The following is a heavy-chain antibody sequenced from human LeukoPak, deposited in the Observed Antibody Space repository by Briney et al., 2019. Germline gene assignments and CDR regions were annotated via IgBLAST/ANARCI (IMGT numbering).Heavy chain of an antibody. CDR2: IYTSGST. V-gene: IGHV4-61*02. J-gene: IGHJ4*02. CDR3: ARGAYLRVVGYYFDY. CDR1: GGSISSGSYY. D-gene: IGHD2-21*01. Sequence: SETLSLTCTVSGGSISSGSYYWSWIRQPAGKGLEWIGRIYTSGSTNYNPSLKSRVTISVDTSKNQFSLKLSSVTAADTAVYYCARGAYLRVVGYYFDYWGQGTLVTVSS.